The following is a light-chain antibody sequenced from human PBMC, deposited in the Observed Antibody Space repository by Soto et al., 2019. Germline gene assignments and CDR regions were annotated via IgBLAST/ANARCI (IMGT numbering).Light chain of an antibody. J-gene: IGLJ2*01. Sequence: QSALTQPPSASGTPGQRVTISCSGSGSSIGTNTVNWYRQLPGTAPKLLIYGDNQRPSGVPDRFSGSKSGTSASLAISGLQSGDEAEYYCAAWDGSLNNVLFGGGTQLTVL. CDR1: GSSIGTNT. V-gene: IGLV1-44*01. CDR3: AAWDGSLNNVL. CDR2: GDN.